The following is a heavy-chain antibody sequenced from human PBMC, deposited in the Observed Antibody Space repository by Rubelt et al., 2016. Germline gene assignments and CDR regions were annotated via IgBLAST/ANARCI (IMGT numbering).Heavy chain of an antibody. V-gene: IGHV1-8*01. J-gene: IGHJ4*02. D-gene: IGHD2-2*01. CDR3: ARVPSFTSRGDS. Sequence: QVQLVQSGSELKKPGASVKVSCKASGYTFTRYAMNWVRQAPGQGLEWMGWMNTNTGNTGNAQKFQGRVTMTRNTCKSTAYMGLSGLGPEDTAVYYCARVPSFTSRGDSWGQGTLVTVSS. CDR2: MNTNTGNT. CDR1: GYTFTRYA.